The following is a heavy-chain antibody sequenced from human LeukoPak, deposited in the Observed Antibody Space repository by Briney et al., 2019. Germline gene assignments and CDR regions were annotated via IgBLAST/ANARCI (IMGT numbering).Heavy chain of an antibody. V-gene: IGHV1-3*01. CDR2: INADNGNT. Sequence: ASVTVSCTASGYTFSSYPMHWVRQAPGQRLEWMGWINADNGNTKYSQKFQGRVTITRDTSASTAYMELSSLRSEDTAVYYCARDRSLGANYFDYWGQGSLVTVSS. J-gene: IGHJ4*02. CDR3: ARDRSLGANYFDY. CDR1: GYTFSSYP. D-gene: IGHD3-3*01.